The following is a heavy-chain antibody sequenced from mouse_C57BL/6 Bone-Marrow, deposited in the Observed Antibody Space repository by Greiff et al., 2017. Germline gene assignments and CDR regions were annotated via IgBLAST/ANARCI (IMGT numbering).Heavy chain of an antibody. CDR1: GFTFSDYG. Sequence: EVQVVESGGGLVKPGGSLKLSCAASGFTFSDYGMHWVRQAPEKGLEWVAYISSGSSTIYYADTVKGRFTISRDNAKNTLFLQMTSLRSEDTAMYYCARDYGSSGVYWYFDVWGTGTTVTVSS. D-gene: IGHD1-1*01. J-gene: IGHJ1*03. CDR3: ARDYGSSGVYWYFDV. V-gene: IGHV5-17*01. CDR2: ISSGSSTI.